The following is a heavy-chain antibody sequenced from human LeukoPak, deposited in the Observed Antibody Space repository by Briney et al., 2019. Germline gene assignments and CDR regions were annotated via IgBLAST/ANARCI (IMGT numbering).Heavy chain of an antibody. D-gene: IGHD3-9*01. J-gene: IGHJ4*02. V-gene: IGHV3-33*01. CDR3: ARGPKQMQLRYFDWLLN. CDR2: IWYDGSNK. CDR1: GFTFSSYG. Sequence: PGRSLRLSCAASGFTFSSYGMHWVRQAPGKGLEWVAVIWYDGSNKYYADSVKGRFTISRDNSKNTLYLQMNSLRAEDTAVYYCARGPKQMQLRYFDWLLNWGQGTLVTVSS.